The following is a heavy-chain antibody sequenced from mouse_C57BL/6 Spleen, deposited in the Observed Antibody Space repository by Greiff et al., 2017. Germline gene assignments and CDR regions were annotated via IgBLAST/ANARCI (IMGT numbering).Heavy chain of an antibody. J-gene: IGHJ1*03. CDR1: GYTFTSYW. V-gene: IGHV1-50*01. CDR2: LDPSASYY. CDR3: ARSIYDGYRWYFDV. Sequence: QVQLQQPGAELVKPGASVKLSCKASGYTFTSYWMQWVKQRPGQGLEWIGVLDPSASYYNYNQKFKGKATLTVYTSSSTAYMQLSSLTSEDSAVYYCARSIYDGYRWYFDVWGTGTTVTVSS. D-gene: IGHD2-3*01.